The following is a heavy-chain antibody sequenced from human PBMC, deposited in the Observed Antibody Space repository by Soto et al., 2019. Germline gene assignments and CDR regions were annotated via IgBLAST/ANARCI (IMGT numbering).Heavy chain of an antibody. CDR1: GGSISSYY. J-gene: IGHJ4*02. Sequence: TLSLTCAVSGGSISSYYWIWIRQPPGKGLEWIGDIYYIGSANYNPSLKSRVSISIDTSKNQFSLKLSSVTAADTAVYYCARDQIARHQFXYWGQGTLVTVPS. D-gene: IGHD2-21*01. V-gene: IGHV4-59*01. CDR3: ARDQIARHQFXY. CDR2: IYYIGSA.